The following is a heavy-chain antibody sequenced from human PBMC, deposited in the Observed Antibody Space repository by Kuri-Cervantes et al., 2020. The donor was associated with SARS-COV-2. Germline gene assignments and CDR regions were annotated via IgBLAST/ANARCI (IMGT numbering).Heavy chain of an antibody. Sequence: GSLRLSCTVSGGSISSYYWSWIRQPPGKGLEWIGEINHSGSTNYNPSLKSRVTISVDTSKNQFSLKLSSVTAADTAVYYCARSTLEIVVVEAATQGGGYGMDVWGQGTTVTVSS. D-gene: IGHD2-15*01. J-gene: IGHJ6*02. V-gene: IGHV4-34*01. CDR3: ARSTLEIVVVEAATQGGGYGMDV. CDR2: INHSGST. CDR1: GGSISSYY.